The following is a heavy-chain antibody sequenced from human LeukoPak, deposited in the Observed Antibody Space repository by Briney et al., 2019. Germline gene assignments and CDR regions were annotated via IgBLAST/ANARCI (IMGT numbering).Heavy chain of an antibody. D-gene: IGHD3-10*01. J-gene: IGHJ4*02. CDR3: ARDYAGSPDY. CDR2: INGDGSTT. CDR1: GFTFSTYW. Sequence: GGSLRLSCAASGFTFSTYWINWVRQSPGKGLVWVALINGDGSTTTHADSVKGRFTIPRDNAKNTAYLQMNSLRDEDTAVYFCARDYAGSPDYWGQGTLVTVSA. V-gene: IGHV3-74*03.